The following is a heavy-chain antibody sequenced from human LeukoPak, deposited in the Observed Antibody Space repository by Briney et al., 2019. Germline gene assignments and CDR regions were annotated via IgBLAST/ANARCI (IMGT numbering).Heavy chain of an antibody. J-gene: IGHJ6*03. CDR2: INPSGGST. CDR1: GYTFTSYY. CDR3: ARDRGGYSYGVYYYYYMDV. V-gene: IGHV1-46*01. Sequence: GASVKVSCKASGYTFTSYYMHWVRQAPGQGLEWMGIINPSGGSTSYAQKFLGRVTMTRDTSTSTVYMELSSLRSEDTAVYYCARDRGGYSYGVYYYYYMDVWGKGTTVTVSS. D-gene: IGHD5-18*01.